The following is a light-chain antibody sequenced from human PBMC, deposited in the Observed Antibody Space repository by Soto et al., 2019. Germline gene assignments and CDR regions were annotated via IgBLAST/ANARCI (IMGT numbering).Light chain of an antibody. CDR1: SSDVGGYNY. J-gene: IGLJ1*01. CDR3: SSYTSSSTNYV. V-gene: IGLV2-14*01. CDR2: DVS. Sequence: QSVLTQPASVSGSPGQSITISCTGTSSDVGGYNYVSWYQQHPGKAPKLMIYDVSNRPSGVSNRFSGSKSGNTASLTISGLLAEDEADYYCSSYTSSSTNYVLGTGTKVTVL.